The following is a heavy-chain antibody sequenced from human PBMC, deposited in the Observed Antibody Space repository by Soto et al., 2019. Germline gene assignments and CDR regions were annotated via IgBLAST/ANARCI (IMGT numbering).Heavy chain of an antibody. J-gene: IGHJ4*02. D-gene: IGHD2-2*01. V-gene: IGHV5-51*01. CDR2: IYPGDSDT. CDR3: ARLRGGIVVVPEPFDY. CDR1: GYSFTSYW. Sequence: GYSLKISCKXSGYSFTSYWIGLVLQKTGKGLEWMGIIYPGDSDTRYSPSFQGQVTISADKSISTAYLQWSSLKASDTAMYYCARLRGGIVVVPEPFDYWGQGTLVTVSS.